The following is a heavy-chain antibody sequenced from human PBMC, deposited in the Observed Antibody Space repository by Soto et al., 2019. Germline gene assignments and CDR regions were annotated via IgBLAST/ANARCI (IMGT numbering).Heavy chain of an antibody. V-gene: IGHV5-10-1*01. D-gene: IGHD3-22*01. J-gene: IGHJ4*02. Sequence: GESLKISCKGSGYSFASYWITWVRQKPGKGLEWMGRIDPSDSQTYYSPSFRGHVTISATKSITTVFLQWSSLRASGTAMYYCARQIYDSDTGPNFQYYFDSWGQGTPVTVSS. CDR2: IDPSDSQT. CDR1: GYSFASYW. CDR3: ARQIYDSDTGPNFQYYFDS.